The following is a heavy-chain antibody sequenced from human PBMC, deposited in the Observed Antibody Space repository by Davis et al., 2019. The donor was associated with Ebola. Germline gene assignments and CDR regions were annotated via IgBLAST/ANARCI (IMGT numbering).Heavy chain of an antibody. CDR2: ISGSGGSI. V-gene: IGHV3-23*01. D-gene: IGHD6-19*01. CDR1: GFTFSSYA. J-gene: IGHJ4*02. CDR3: AKDQYSSGWYGY. Sequence: GGSLRLSCAASGFTFSSYAMSWVRQAPGKGLEWVSAISGSGGSIYYADSVKGRFTISRDNSKNTLYLQMNSLRAEDTAVYYCAKDQYSSGWYGYWGQGTLVTVSS.